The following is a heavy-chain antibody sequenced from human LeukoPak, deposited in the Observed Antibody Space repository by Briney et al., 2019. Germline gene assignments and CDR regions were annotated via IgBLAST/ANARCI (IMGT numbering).Heavy chain of an antibody. CDR1: GYSFTSYW. CDR3: ARHKAVAALDY. Sequence: GESLKIPCKGSGYSFTSYWIGWVRQMPGKGLEWVGIIYPGDSDTRYSPSFQGQVTISADKSISTAYLQWSSLKASDTAMYYCARHKAVAALDYWGQGTLVTVSS. D-gene: IGHD6-19*01. V-gene: IGHV5-51*01. CDR2: IYPGDSDT. J-gene: IGHJ4*02.